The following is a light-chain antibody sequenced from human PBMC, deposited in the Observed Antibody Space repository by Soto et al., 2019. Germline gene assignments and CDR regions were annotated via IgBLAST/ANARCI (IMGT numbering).Light chain of an antibody. CDR2: DVT. Sequence: QSVLTQPASVSGSPGQSITISCTGTSSDIGGYDYVSWYQQYPGKVPKLMIYDVTNRASGVPSRFSAPKSGDTASLTISGLQAEDEADYYCSSYTSTSTLVVFGGGTKLTVL. V-gene: IGLV2-14*01. J-gene: IGLJ2*01. CDR3: SSYTSTSTLVV. CDR1: SSDIGGYDY.